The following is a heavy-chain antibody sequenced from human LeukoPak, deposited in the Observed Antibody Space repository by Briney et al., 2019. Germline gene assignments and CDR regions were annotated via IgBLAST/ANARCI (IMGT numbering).Heavy chain of an antibody. V-gene: IGHV4-30-4*01. J-gene: IGHJ5*02. CDR1: GGSTSSGDYY. Sequence: ASQTLSLTCTVSGGSTSSGDYYWSWIREPPGKGLEWIGYIYYSGSTYYNPSLKSRVTISVDTSKNQFSLKLSSVTAADTAVYYCARVYRYGSNWFDPWGQGTLVTVSS. CDR2: IYYSGST. CDR3: ARVYRYGSNWFDP. D-gene: IGHD5-18*01.